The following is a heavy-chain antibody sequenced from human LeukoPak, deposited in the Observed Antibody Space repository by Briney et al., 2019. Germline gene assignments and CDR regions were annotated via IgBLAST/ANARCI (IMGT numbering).Heavy chain of an antibody. CDR3: ARGRYSSSWSDY. CDR2: IHPRRGDT. CDR1: GYSFTAFY. V-gene: IGHV1-2*02. Sequence: ASVKVSCKTSGYSFTAFYIHWVRQAPGQGLEWMGWIHPRRGDTNYAQKFQGRVTMTRDTSISTAYMELSRLRSDDTAVYYCARGRYSSSWSDYWGQGTLVTVSS. D-gene: IGHD6-13*01. J-gene: IGHJ4*02.